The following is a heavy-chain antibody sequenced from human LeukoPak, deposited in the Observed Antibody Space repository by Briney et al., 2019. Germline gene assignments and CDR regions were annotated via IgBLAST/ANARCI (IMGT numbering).Heavy chain of an antibody. CDR3: ARSQDIVVVVAATPGYMDV. Sequence: PGGSLRLSCAASGFTFSSYGMHWVRQAPGKGLEWVAFIRYDGSNKYYADSVKGRFTISRDNSKNTLYLQMNSLRAEDTAVYYCARSQDIVVVVAATPGYMDVWGKGTTVTISS. CDR1: GFTFSSYG. D-gene: IGHD2-15*01. J-gene: IGHJ6*03. CDR2: IRYDGSNK. V-gene: IGHV3-30*02.